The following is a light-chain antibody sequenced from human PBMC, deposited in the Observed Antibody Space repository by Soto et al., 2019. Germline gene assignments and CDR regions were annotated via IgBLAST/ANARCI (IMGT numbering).Light chain of an antibody. CDR3: QQHNDWPLT. J-gene: IGKJ4*01. Sequence: EIGLIQSQATLSLSPGERATLSCRASQSVSSNLAWYQQNPGQAPRLLIFDASKRATGIPVRFSGSGSGTDFALTISSLEPEDFTVDYCQQHNDWPLTFGGGTRVEIK. CDR2: DAS. V-gene: IGKV3-11*01. CDR1: QSVSSN.